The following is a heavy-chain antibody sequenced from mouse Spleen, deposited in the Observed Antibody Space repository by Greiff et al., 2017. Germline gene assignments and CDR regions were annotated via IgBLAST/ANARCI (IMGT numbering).Heavy chain of an antibody. D-gene: IGHD3-3*01. CDR2: ISSGGGNT. V-gene: IGHV5-9-3*01. CDR1: GFTFSSYA. CDR3: ARQNTRDAMDY. J-gene: IGHJ4*01. Sequence: EVQLVESGGGLVKLGGSLKLSCAASGFTFSSYAISWVRQTPEKRLEWVATISSGGGNTYYPDSVKGRFTISRDNAKNTLYLQMSSLKSEDTAMYYCARQNTRDAMDYWGQGTSVTVSS.